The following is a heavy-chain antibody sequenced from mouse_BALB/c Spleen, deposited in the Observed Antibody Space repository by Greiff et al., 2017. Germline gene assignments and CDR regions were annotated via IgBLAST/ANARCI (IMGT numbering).Heavy chain of an antibody. Sequence: QVQLKESGPGLVAPSQSLSITCTVSGFSLTSYGVHWVRQPPGKGLEWLGVIWAGGSTNYNSALMSRLSISKDNSKSQVFLKMNSLQTDDTAMYYCARRDDGCAWFAYWGQGTLVTVSA. V-gene: IGHV2-9*02. CDR2: IWAGGST. CDR1: GFSLTSYG. D-gene: IGHD2-3*01. CDR3: ARRDDGCAWFAY. J-gene: IGHJ3*01.